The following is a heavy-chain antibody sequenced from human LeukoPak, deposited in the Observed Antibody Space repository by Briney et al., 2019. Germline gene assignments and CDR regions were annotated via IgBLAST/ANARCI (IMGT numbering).Heavy chain of an antibody. D-gene: IGHD2-2*01. J-gene: IGHJ4*02. CDR3: AKWKEVVPAAEPIDY. V-gene: IGHV3-23*01. CDR1: GFTFSSYA. CDR2: ISGSGGST. Sequence: PGGSLRLSCAASGFTFSSYAMSWVRQAPGKGLEWVSAISGSGGSTYYADSVKGRFTISRDNSKNTLYLQMNSLRAEDTAVYYCAKWKEVVPAAEPIDYWGQGTLATVSS.